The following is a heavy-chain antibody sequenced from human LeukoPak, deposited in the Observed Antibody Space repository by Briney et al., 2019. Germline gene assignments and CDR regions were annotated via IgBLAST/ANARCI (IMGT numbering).Heavy chain of an antibody. V-gene: IGHV3-23*01. CDR1: GFTFSTYA. CDR3: AKGHDYLGWKYFDS. Sequence: GGSLRLSCVVSGFTFSTYAMNWVRQAPGRGLEWVSVISGSSGNIYYADSVKGRFTVTRDNSKDTLYLQMNSLRAEDTAVYYCAKGHDYLGWKYFDSWGQGTLVTVSS. D-gene: IGHD4-11*01. CDR2: ISGSSGNI. J-gene: IGHJ4*02.